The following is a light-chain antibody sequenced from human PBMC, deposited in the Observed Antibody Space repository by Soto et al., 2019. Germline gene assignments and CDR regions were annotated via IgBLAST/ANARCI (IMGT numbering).Light chain of an antibody. CDR1: QSVSSY. Sequence: EIVLTQSPATLSLSPGLRATLSCRASQSVSSYFAWYQQKPGQPRRLLIYDTSNRATGIPARFSGSGSGTDFTLTISSLEPEDFATYYCQQSYSTPITFGQGTRLEIK. CDR2: DTS. V-gene: IGKV3-11*01. CDR3: QQSYSTPIT. J-gene: IGKJ5*01.